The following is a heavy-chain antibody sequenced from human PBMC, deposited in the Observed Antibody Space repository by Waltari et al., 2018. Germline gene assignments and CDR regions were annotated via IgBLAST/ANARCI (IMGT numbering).Heavy chain of an antibody. V-gene: IGHV1-69*04. CDR3: ARGLGYLIFESGWDY. Sequence: QVQLVQSGAEVKKPGSSVKVSCKASGGTFSSSAISWVRQAPGQGLEWMGGIIPILGIANYAQKFQGRVTITADESTSTAYMELSSLRSEDTAVYYCARGLGYLIFESGWDYWGQGTLVTVSS. CDR1: GGTFSSSA. J-gene: IGHJ4*02. CDR2: IIPILGIA. D-gene: IGHD6-19*01.